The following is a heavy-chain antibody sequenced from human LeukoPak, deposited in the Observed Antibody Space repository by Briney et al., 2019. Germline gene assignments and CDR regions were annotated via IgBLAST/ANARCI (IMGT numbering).Heavy chain of an antibody. CDR2: INHSGST. D-gene: IGHD3-10*01. V-gene: IGHV4-34*01. J-gene: IGHJ6*03. Sequence: PSETLSLTCAVYGGSFSGYYWSWIRQPPGKGLEWIGEINHSGSTNYNPSLKSRATISVDTSKNQFSLKLSSVTAADTAVYYCARGLYGSGYYYYYYMDVWGKGTTVTVSS. CDR3: ARGLYGSGYYYYYYMDV. CDR1: GGSFSGYY.